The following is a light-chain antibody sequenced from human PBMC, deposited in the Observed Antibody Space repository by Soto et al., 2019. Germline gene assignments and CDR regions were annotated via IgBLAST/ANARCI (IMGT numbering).Light chain of an antibody. J-gene: IGKJ1*01. V-gene: IGKV3-11*01. CDR3: QQRSNWPCT. Sequence: EIVLTQSPATLSLSPGERATLSCRASQSVSSYLAWYQQKPGQAPRLLIYDASNRATGIPARFSGSGSGTDFPLTISRLEPEDFAVYYCQQRSNWPCTFGQGTKVEVK. CDR2: DAS. CDR1: QSVSSY.